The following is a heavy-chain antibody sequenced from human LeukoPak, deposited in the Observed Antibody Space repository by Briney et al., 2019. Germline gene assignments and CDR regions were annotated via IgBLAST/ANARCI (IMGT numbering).Heavy chain of an antibody. CDR1: AFMFSSYW. D-gene: IGHD3-10*01. CDR2: IKQDGSEK. CDR3: ARDQRGFTMVRGVTTYYYYYMDV. V-gene: IGHV3-7*01. Sequence: GGSLRLSCVASAFMFSSYWMTWVRQAPGKGLEWVASIKQDGSEKYYVDSVKGRFTISRDNAKNSLYLQMNSLRAEDTAVYYCARDQRGFTMVRGVTTYYYYYMDVWGKGTTVTISS. J-gene: IGHJ6*03.